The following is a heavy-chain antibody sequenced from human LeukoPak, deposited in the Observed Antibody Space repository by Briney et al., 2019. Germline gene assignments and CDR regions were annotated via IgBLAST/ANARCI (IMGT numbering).Heavy chain of an antibody. V-gene: IGHV1-69*13. J-gene: IGHJ4*02. CDR3: ARSVLDSSSVFDY. CDR2: IIPIFGTA. D-gene: IGHD6-6*01. CDR1: GGTFSSYA. Sequence: SVKVSCKASGGTFSSYAISWVRQAPGQGLEWMGGIIPIFGTANYAQKFQGRVTITADESTSTAYMELSSLRSEDTAVYYCARSVLDSSSVFDYWGQGTLVSVSS.